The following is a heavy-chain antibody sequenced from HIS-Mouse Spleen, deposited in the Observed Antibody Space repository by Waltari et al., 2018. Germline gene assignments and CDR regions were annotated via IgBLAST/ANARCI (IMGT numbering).Heavy chain of an antibody. CDR2: IDWDDDK. D-gene: IGHD6-19*01. V-gene: IGHV2-70*15. Sequence: QVTLRESGPALVKPTQTLTLTCTFSGFSLSTSGMCVSWIRQPPGKPLEWIARIDWDDDKYYSTSLKTRLTISKDTSKNQVVLTMTNMDPVDTATYYCARIAEGYSSGWYAFDYWGQGTLVTVSS. CDR1: GFSLSTSGMC. J-gene: IGHJ4*02. CDR3: ARIAEGYSSGWYAFDY.